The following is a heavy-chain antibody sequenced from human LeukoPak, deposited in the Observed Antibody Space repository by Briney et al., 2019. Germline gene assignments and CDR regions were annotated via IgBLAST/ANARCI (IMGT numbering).Heavy chain of an antibody. D-gene: IGHD3-10*01. J-gene: IGHJ6*02. CDR3: ARRWLGDPYGMDV. V-gene: IGHV3-30*03. CDR1: GFTFSTYG. Sequence: GGSLRLSCAASGFTFSTYGMHWVRQAPGKGLEWVAVISYDGSNQYYADSVKGRFTISRDNSKNTLYLQMSSLRAEDTAVYYCARRWLGDPYGMDVWGQGTTVTVSS. CDR2: ISYDGSNQ.